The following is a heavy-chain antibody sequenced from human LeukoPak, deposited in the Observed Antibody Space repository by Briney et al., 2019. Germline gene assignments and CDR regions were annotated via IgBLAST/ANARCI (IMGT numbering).Heavy chain of an antibody. CDR3: ARGIAAAGHNWFDP. CDR2: INPNSGGT. J-gene: IGHJ5*02. D-gene: IGHD6-13*01. CDR1: GYTFTGYY. V-gene: IGHV1-2*02. Sequence: VASVKVSCKGSGYTFTGYYMHWVRQAPGQGLEWMGWINPNSGGTNYAQKFQGRVTMTRDTSLSTAYMELSRLRSDDTAVYYCARGIAAAGHNWFDPWGQGTLVTVSS.